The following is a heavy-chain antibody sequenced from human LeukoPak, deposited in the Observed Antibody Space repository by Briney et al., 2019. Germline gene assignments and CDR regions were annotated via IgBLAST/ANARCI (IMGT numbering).Heavy chain of an antibody. Sequence: GRSLRLSCAASGFTFSSYGMHWVRQAPDKGLEWVAVIWYDGSNKYYADSVKGRFTISRDNSKNTLYLQMNSLRAEDTAVYYCARESYGSGDYFDYWGQGTLVTVSS. V-gene: IGHV3-33*01. D-gene: IGHD3-10*01. J-gene: IGHJ4*02. CDR1: GFTFSSYG. CDR2: IWYDGSNK. CDR3: ARESYGSGDYFDY.